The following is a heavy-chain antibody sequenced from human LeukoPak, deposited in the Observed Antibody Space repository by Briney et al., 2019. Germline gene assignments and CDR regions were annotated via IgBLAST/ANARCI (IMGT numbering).Heavy chain of an antibody. CDR3: ARDRMGVSSWSNFDY. CDR2: IIPILGIA. D-gene: IGHD6-13*01. CDR1: GGTFSSYA. V-gene: IGHV1-69*04. Sequence: SVKVSCKASGGTFSSYAISWVRQAPGQRLEWMGRIIPILGIANYAQKFQGRVTITADKSTSTAYMELSSLRSEDTAVYYCARDRMGVSSWSNFDYWGQGTLVTVSS. J-gene: IGHJ4*02.